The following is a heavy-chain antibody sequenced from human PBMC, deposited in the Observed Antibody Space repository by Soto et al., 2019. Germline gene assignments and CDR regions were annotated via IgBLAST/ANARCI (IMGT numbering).Heavy chain of an antibody. D-gene: IGHD3-22*01. V-gene: IGHV3-30*18. CDR1: GFTFSCYG. J-gene: IGHJ4*02. CDR3: AKDTYYHDSSGYYVFDH. Sequence: QVQLVESGGGVVQPGRSLSLSCTASGFTFSCYGMHWVRQTPGMGLEWVAHISYDGSNEHYIDSVKGRFTISRDNSKNTVYLQMNSLRTEDTALYYCAKDTYYHDSSGYYVFDHLGQGTLVTVSS. CDR2: ISYDGSNE.